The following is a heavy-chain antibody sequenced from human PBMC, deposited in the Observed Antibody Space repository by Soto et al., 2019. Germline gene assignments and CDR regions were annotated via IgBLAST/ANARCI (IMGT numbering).Heavy chain of an antibody. CDR3: AKSGYPNCLDS. J-gene: IGHJ5*01. V-gene: IGHV1-69*13. CDR2: IIPIFGTA. Sequence: ASVKVSCKASGGTFSSYAISWVRQAPGQGLEWMGGIIPIFGTANYAQKFQGRVTITADESTSTAYMELSSLRSEDTAVYYCAKSGYPNCLDSRGQGTLVTVSS. CDR1: GGTFSSYA. D-gene: IGHD3-3*01.